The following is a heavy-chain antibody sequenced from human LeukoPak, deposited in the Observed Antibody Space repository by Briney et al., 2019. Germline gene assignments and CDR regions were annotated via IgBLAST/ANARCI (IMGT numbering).Heavy chain of an antibody. Sequence: GGSLRLSCAASGFTFSDYWMTWVRQAPGKGLERVANINQDGSEKNYVDSVRGRFTISGDNAKNSLYLQMNSLRAEDTAVYYCATRSSHTSSWYVYLFWDYWGQGALVTVSS. CDR1: GFTFSDYW. V-gene: IGHV3-7*01. CDR2: INQDGSEK. D-gene: IGHD6-13*01. CDR3: ATRSSHTSSWYVYLFWDY. J-gene: IGHJ4*02.